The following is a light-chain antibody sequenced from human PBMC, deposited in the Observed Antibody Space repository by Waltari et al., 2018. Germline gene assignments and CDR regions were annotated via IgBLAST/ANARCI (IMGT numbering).Light chain of an antibody. CDR2: DAS. Sequence: EIVLTQSPATLSLSPGERATLSCWANQSIGHYLAWYQQKPGEPPRLLFYDASSRATGIPPRFSGLASGTVFPITSSSLDPEDAAVYYCQQSSDWPLTFGVGTKVEIK. J-gene: IGKJ4*01. CDR1: QSIGHY. V-gene: IGKV3-11*01. CDR3: QQSSDWPLT.